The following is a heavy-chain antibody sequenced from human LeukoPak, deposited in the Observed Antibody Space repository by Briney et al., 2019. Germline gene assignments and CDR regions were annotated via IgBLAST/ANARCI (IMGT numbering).Heavy chain of an antibody. V-gene: IGHV1-46*01. Sequence: ASVKVSCKASGYTFTSNYIHWVRQAPGQGLEWMGMIYPRDGSTSYAQKFQGRVTVTRDTSTSTVHMELSSLRSEDTAVYYCARDQEGFDYWGQGTLVTVSS. J-gene: IGHJ4*02. CDR1: GYTFTSNY. CDR3: ARDQEGFDY. CDR2: IYPRDGST.